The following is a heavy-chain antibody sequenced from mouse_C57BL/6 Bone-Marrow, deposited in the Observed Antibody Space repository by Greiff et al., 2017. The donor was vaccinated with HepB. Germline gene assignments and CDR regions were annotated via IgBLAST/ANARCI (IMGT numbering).Heavy chain of an antibody. CDR3: VLYYFDY. J-gene: IGHJ2*01. CDR2: INPSSGYT. Sequence: VQLVESGAELARPGASVKMSCKASGYTFTSYTMHWVKQRPGQGLEWIGYINPSSGYTKYNQKFKDKATLTADKFSSTAYMQLSSLTSEDSAVYYCVLYYFDYWGQGTTLTVSS. V-gene: IGHV1-4*01. CDR1: GYTFTSYT.